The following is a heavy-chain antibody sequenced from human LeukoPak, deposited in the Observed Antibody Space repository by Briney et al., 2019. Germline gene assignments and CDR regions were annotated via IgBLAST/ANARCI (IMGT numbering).Heavy chain of an antibody. D-gene: IGHD6-13*01. Sequence: SETLSLTCTVSGGSISSSEYYWAWIRQPPGKGLEWIGSVSYDGGISHTSLKSRVTMAVDTSKNQLSLRLSFVAAADTAVYYCVRETSGSSRTEYWGQGTLVTVSS. V-gene: IGHV4-39*07. CDR2: VSYDGGI. CDR3: VRETSGSSRTEY. CDR1: GGSISSSEYY. J-gene: IGHJ4*02.